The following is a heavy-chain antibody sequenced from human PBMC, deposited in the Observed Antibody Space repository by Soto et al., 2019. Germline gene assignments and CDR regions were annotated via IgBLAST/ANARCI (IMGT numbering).Heavy chain of an antibody. V-gene: IGHV3-21*06. CDR2: ISSTTNYI. CDR1: GFTFTSCS. J-gene: IGHJ4*02. Sequence: PGGSLRLSCAASGFTFTSCSMNWGRQAPGKGLEWVSSISSTTNYIYYGDSMKGRFTISRDNAKNSLYLEMNSLRAEDTAVYYCARESEDLTSNFDYWGQGTLVTVSS. CDR3: ARESEDLTSNFDY.